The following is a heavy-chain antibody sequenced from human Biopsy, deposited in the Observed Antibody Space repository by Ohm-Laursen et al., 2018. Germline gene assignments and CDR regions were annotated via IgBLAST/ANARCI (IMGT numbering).Heavy chain of an antibody. Sequence: GSLRLSCAASGFTFSTYWMTWVRQAPGKGLEWVANIKRDGSQSNHADSVKGRFTISRDNAKNSLYLQMNSLRAEDTAVYYCTRNTTYYAGTTYYDALDVWGQGTTVTASS. V-gene: IGHV3-7*01. CDR1: GFTFSTYW. J-gene: IGHJ3*01. CDR2: IKRDGSQS. CDR3: TRNTTYYAGTTYYDALDV. D-gene: IGHD2/OR15-2a*01.